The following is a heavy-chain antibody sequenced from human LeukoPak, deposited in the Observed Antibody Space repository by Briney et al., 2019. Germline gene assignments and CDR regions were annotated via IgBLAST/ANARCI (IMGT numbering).Heavy chain of an antibody. Sequence: GGSLRLSCAASGFTFSSYSMNWVRQAPGKGLEWVSYISSSSYIYYADSVKGRFTISRDNAKNSLYLQMNSLRAEDTAVYYCARDSSYGSPDYWGQGTLVTVSS. CDR3: ARDSSYGSPDY. D-gene: IGHD3-10*01. CDR2: ISSSSYI. V-gene: IGHV3-21*05. J-gene: IGHJ4*02. CDR1: GFTFSSYS.